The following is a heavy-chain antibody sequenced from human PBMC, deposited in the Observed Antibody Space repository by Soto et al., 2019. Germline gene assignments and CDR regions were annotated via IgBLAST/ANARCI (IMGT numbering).Heavy chain of an antibody. V-gene: IGHV4-4*02. D-gene: IGHD6-13*01. CDR3: ARSEAAADNYYYYGMDV. J-gene: IGHJ6*02. Sequence: SETLSLTCAVSGGSISSSNWWSWVRQPPGKGLEWIGEIYHSGSTNYNPSLKSQVTISVDKSKNQFSLKLSSVTAADTAVYYCARSEAAADNYYYYGMDVWGQGTTVTVSS. CDR2: IYHSGST. CDR1: GGSISSSNW.